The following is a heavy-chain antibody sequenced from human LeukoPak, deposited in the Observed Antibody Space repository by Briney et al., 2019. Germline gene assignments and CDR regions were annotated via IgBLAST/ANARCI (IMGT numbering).Heavy chain of an antibody. CDR3: ARSDGRYCSGGSCPWGAFDI. V-gene: IGHV5-51*01. CDR2: IYPGDSDT. D-gene: IGHD2-15*01. CDR1: GYSFTSYW. J-gene: IGHJ3*02. Sequence: GESLKISCKGSGYSFTSYWIGWVRQMPGKGLEWMGIIYPGDSDTRYSPSFQGQVTISADKSISTAYLQWSSLKASDTAMYYCARSDGRYCSGGSCPWGAFDIWGQGTMVTVSS.